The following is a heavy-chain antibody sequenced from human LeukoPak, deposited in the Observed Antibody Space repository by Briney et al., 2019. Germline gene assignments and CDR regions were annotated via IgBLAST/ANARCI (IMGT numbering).Heavy chain of an antibody. D-gene: IGHD6-19*01. J-gene: IGHJ4*02. CDR2: ISGSGGST. V-gene: IGHV3-23*01. CDR3: AKSRPRIGSSGCFDY. CDR1: GFTFSSYA. Sequence: GGSLRLSCAASGFTFSSYAMSWGGQAPEKGLRWVSAISGSGGSTYYADSVKGRFTISRDNSKNTLYLQMNSLRAEDTAVYYCAKSRPRIGSSGCFDYWGQGTLVTVSS.